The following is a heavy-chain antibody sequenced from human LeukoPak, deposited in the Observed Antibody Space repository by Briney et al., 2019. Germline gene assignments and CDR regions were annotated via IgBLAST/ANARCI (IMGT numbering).Heavy chain of an antibody. D-gene: IGHD3-10*01. CDR3: ARGMVRGVITPFYGMDV. V-gene: IGHV4-59*01. Sequence: SETLSLTCTVSGGSISSCYWNWIRQPPGKGLEWIGYIYHSGSTNYNPSLKSRVTISLDTSKNQFSLKLTSVTAADTAVYYCARGMVRGVITPFYGMDVWGQGTTVTVSS. J-gene: IGHJ6*02. CDR1: GGSISSCY. CDR2: IYHSGST.